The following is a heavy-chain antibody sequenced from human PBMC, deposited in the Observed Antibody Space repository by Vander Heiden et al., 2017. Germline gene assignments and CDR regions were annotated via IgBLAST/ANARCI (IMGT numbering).Heavy chain of an antibody. Sequence: EVQLVESGGGLVQPGRSLRLSCAASGFTFDDYAMHWVRQAPGKGLEWVSGISWNSGSIGYADSVKGRFTISRDNAKNSLYLQMNSLRAEDTALYYCAKDISKGIATGELDYWGQGTLVTVSS. CDR2: ISWNSGSI. J-gene: IGHJ4*02. CDR3: AKDISKGIATGELDY. D-gene: IGHD6-25*01. V-gene: IGHV3-9*01. CDR1: GFTFDDYA.